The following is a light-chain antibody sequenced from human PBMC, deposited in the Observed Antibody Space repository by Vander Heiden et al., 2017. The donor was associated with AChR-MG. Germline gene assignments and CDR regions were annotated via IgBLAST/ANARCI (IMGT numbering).Light chain of an antibody. Sequence: QSALTQPAPVSGSPGQSITISCTGTSSDIGGYNYVSWYQHHPGKAPKLMIYDVTNRPSGVSNRFSGSKSGNTASLTISGLQAEDGADYFCSSYTSSSTQVVFGGGTKLTVL. CDR1: SSDIGGYNY. CDR3: SSYTSSSTQVV. CDR2: DVT. V-gene: IGLV2-14*03. J-gene: IGLJ2*01.